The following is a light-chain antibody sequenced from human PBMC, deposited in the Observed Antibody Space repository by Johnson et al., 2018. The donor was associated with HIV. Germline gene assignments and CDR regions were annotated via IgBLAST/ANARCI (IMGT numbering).Light chain of an antibody. CDR2: ENN. CDR3: GAWDSSLSAYV. J-gene: IGLJ1*01. V-gene: IGLV1-51*02. Sequence: QSVLTQPPSVSVAPGQKVTISCSGSNSNIGNNYVSWYQQVPGTAPKLLIYENNKRPSGIPDRFSGSRSGTSATLDITGLQTGDEADYYCGAWDSSLSAYVFATETKVTVL. CDR1: NSNIGNNY.